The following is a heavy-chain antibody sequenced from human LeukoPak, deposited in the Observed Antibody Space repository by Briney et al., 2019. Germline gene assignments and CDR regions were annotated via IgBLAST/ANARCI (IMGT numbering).Heavy chain of an antibody. V-gene: IGHV3-23*01. CDR1: GFTFSSYA. D-gene: IGHD2/OR15-2a*01. CDR2: ISGSSDST. Sequence: GGSLRLSCAASGFTFSSYAMSWVRQAPGKGLEWVSTISGSSDSTYYADSVKGRFTISRDNSKNTAYLQMSSLRTEDTALYYCTTFPGAVAPEGNYWGQGTLVSVSS. CDR3: TTFPGAVAPEGNY. J-gene: IGHJ4*02.